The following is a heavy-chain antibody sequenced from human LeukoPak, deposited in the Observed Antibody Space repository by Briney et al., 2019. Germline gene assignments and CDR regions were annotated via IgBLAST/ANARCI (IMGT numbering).Heavy chain of an antibody. J-gene: IGHJ3*02. D-gene: IGHD4-17*01. CDR2: ISGSGGST. Sequence: GGSLRLSCAASGFTISSYAMSWVRQVPGKVLEWVSAISGSGGSTYYADSVKGRFTISRDNSKNTLYLQMNSLRAEDTAVYYCAKVGPLYTVTTPSWAFDIWGQGTMVTVSS. V-gene: IGHV3-23*01. CDR3: AKVGPLYTVTTPSWAFDI. CDR1: GFTISSYA.